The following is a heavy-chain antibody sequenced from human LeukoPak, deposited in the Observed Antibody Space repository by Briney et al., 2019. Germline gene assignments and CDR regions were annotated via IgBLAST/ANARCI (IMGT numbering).Heavy chain of an antibody. Sequence: GGSLRLSCAASGFTFSVSALHWVRQASGKGLEWVGRIRAKPNNYATSYGASVKGRFTISRDDSKNTAYLQMSGLKPEDSAVYYCTSQSSTAWHPDRGRALSYFYFYMDVWGKGTTVTVSS. CDR1: GFTFSVSA. J-gene: IGHJ6*03. V-gene: IGHV3-73*01. CDR3: TSQSSTAWHPDRGRALSYFYFYMDV. CDR2: IRAKPNNYAT. D-gene: IGHD6-19*01.